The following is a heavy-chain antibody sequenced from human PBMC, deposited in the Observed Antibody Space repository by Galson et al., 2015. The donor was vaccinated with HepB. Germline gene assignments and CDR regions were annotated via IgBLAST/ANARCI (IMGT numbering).Heavy chain of an antibody. CDR1: GYRFTSYW. CDR3: ARRNNWNYGRKLWFDP. V-gene: IGHV5-10-1*01. CDR2: IDPSDSYT. Sequence: QSGAEVKKPGESLRISCKGSGYRFTSYWISWVRQMPGKGLEWMGWIDPSDSYTNYSPSFQGHVTISADKSISTAYLQWSSLKASDTAMYYCARRNNWNYGRKLWFDPWGQGTLVTVSS. D-gene: IGHD1-7*01. J-gene: IGHJ5*02.